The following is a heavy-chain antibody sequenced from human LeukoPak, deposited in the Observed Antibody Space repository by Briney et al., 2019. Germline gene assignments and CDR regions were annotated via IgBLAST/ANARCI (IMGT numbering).Heavy chain of an antibody. CDR1: GYTFSNYY. Sequence: ASVKVSCEASGYTFSNYYIHWVRQAPGQGLEWMGIINPSGGSASNAQNFQGRVIMTRDTSTSTVYMELSSLRSEDTAVYYCARDSDNDSGYDYWGQGTLVTVSS. J-gene: IGHJ4*02. D-gene: IGHD5-12*01. CDR2: INPSGGSA. V-gene: IGHV1-46*01. CDR3: ARDSDNDSGYDY.